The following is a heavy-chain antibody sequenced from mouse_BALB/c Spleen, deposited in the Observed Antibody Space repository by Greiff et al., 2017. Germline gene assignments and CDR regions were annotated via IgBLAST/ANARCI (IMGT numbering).Heavy chain of an antibody. CDR2: ISSGGSYT. J-gene: IGHJ3*01. CDR3: ASSYDYVSWFAY. V-gene: IGHV5-6*03. D-gene: IGHD2-4*01. CDR1: GFTFSSYG. Sequence: EVMLVESGGGLVKPGGSLKLSCAASGFTFSSYGMSWVRQTPDKRLEWVATISSGGSYTYYPDSVKGRFTISRDNAKNTLYLQMSSLKSEDTAMYYCASSYDYVSWFAYWGQGTMVTVSA.